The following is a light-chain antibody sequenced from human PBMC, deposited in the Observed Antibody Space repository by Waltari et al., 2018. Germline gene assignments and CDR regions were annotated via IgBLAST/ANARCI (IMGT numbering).Light chain of an antibody. CDR1: QSVSDHVNNKNY. CDR2: WAS. J-gene: IGKJ1*01. CDR3: QQYYNTPPT. Sequence: DIVMTQSPDSLTVSPGVRATINCRSSQSVSDHVNNKNYLAWYRQKAGQPPKLLISWASTREFGVPDRFSGSGSGTEFTLTISSLQPEDVAVYYCQQYYNTPPTFGQGTKVEIK. V-gene: IGKV4-1*01.